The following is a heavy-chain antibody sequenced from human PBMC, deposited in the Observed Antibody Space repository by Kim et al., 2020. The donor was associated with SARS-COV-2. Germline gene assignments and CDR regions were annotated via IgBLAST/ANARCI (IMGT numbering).Heavy chain of an antibody. Sequence: KGRFTISRDDSKNTAYLQMNSLKTEDTAVYYCTRRIAAAGDYYYYYGMDVWGQGTTVTVSS. J-gene: IGHJ6*02. D-gene: IGHD6-13*01. CDR3: TRRIAAAGDYYYYYGMDV. V-gene: IGHV3-73*01.